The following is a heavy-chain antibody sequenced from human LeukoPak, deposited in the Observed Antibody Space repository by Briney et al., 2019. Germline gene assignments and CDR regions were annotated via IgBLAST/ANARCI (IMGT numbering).Heavy chain of an antibody. CDR1: GYTFNTYY. Sequence: ASVKVSCKTSGYTFNTYYITWVRQAPGQGLEWMGWISAYNGNTNYARKLQGRVTMTADTSTSTVYMELRSLRSDDTAMYYCAAHSFGYYEYWGQGTLVTVSS. V-gene: IGHV1-18*01. CDR2: ISAYNGNT. J-gene: IGHJ4*02. CDR3: AAHSFGYYEY. D-gene: IGHD3-22*01.